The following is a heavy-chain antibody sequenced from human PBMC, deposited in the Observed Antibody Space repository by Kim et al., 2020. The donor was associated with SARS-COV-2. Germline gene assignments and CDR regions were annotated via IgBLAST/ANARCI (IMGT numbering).Heavy chain of an antibody. V-gene: IGHV1-69*01. Sequence: NYAQKFQGRVTITADESTSTAYMELSSLRSEDTAVYYCARERDRIRFDPWGQGTLVTVSS. CDR3: ARERDRIRFDP. J-gene: IGHJ5*02.